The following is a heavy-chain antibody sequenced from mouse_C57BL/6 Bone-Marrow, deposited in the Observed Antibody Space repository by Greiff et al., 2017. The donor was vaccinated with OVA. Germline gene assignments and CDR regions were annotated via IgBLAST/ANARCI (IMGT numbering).Heavy chain of an antibody. J-gene: IGHJ4*01. Sequence: VQLQQSGAELARPGASVKLSCKASGYTFTSYGISWVKQRTGQGLEWIGEIYPRSGNTYYNEKFKGKATLTADKSSSTAYMALRSLTSDDSAVYVCARSVRFFYAMDYWGQGTSVTVSS. CDR1: GYTFTSYG. CDR2: IYPRSGNT. V-gene: IGHV1-81*01. CDR3: ARSVRFFYAMDY.